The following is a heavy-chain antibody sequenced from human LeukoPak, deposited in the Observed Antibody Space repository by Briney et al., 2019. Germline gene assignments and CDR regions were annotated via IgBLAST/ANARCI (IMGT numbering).Heavy chain of an antibody. CDR3: ATLHCSSTSCYIYWFDP. CDR2: INPSGGST. J-gene: IGHJ5*02. V-gene: IGHV1-46*01. D-gene: IGHD2-2*02. Sequence: ASVKVSCKASGYTFTSYYMHWVRQAPGQGLEWMGIINPSGGSTSYAQKFQGRVTMTRDTSTSTVYMELSSLRSDDTAVYYCATLHCSSTSCYIYWFDPWGQGTLVTVSS. CDR1: GYTFTSYY.